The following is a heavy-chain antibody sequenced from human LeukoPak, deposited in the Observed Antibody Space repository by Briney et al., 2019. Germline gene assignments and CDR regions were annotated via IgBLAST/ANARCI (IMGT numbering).Heavy chain of an antibody. CDR3: AKGVDYCSGGSCPADY. V-gene: IGHV3-23*01. D-gene: IGHD2-15*01. CDR1: GFTFSSYG. Sequence: GGSLRLSCAASGFTFSSYGMHWVRGAPGKGLEWVSFVSDNGGSTYYADSVKGRFTISRDNSKNTLYLQMNSLRAEDTAVYYCAKGVDYCSGGSCPADYWGPGTLVTVFS. CDR2: VSDNGGST. J-gene: IGHJ4*02.